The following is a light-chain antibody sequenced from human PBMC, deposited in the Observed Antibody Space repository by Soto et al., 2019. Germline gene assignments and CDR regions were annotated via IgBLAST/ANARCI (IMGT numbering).Light chain of an antibody. CDR2: NTN. CDR3: LFYFGGVWV. CDR1: TGPVTSDYY. J-gene: IGLJ3*02. V-gene: IGLV7-43*01. Sequence: QAVVTQEPSLTVSPGGTVTLTCAPSTGPVTSDYYPNWFQQKPGQAPRSLIYNTNNKHSWTPARFSGSLFGGKAALTLSGVQPEDEADYYCLFYFGGVWVFGGGTQLTVL.